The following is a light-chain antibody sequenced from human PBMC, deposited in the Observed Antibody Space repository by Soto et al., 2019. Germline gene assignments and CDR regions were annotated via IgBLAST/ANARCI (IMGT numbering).Light chain of an antibody. CDR3: QVWESGSDHVV. CDR2: YDS. J-gene: IGLJ2*01. Sequence: SYELTQPPSVSVAPGETARITCGGNNIASKSVHWYQQKPGQAPVLVIYYDSGRPSGIPDRFSGSNSGNTATLTISRVEAGDEADYYCQVWESGSDHVVFGGGTQLTVL. V-gene: IGLV3-21*01. CDR1: NIASKS.